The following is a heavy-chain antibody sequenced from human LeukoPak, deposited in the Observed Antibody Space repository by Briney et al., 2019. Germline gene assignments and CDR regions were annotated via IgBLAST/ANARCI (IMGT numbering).Heavy chain of an antibody. CDR2: ISWNSGST. CDR3: AKDRWELLYGMDV. CDR1: GFTFDDYA. J-gene: IGHJ6*02. D-gene: IGHD1-26*01. V-gene: IGHV3-9*01. Sequence: GRSLRLSCAASGFTFDDYAMHWVRQAPGKGLEWVSGISWNSGSTGYADSVKGRFTISRDNAKNSLYLQMNSLRAEDTALYYCAKDRWELLYGMDVWGQGTTVTVSS.